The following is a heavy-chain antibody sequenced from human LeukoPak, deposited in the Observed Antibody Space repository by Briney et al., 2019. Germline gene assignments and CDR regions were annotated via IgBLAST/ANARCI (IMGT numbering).Heavy chain of an antibody. CDR3: ARAPGGDSSGYYYGLVNY. CDR1: GFTFSSYW. J-gene: IGHJ4*02. CDR2: IKQDGSEK. D-gene: IGHD3-22*01. Sequence: PGGSLRLSCAASGFTFSSYWMSWVRQAPGRGLEWVANIKQDGSEKYYVDSVKGRFTISRDNAKNSLYLQMNSLRAEDTAVYYCARAPGGDSSGYYYGLVNYWGQGTLVTVSS. V-gene: IGHV3-7*01.